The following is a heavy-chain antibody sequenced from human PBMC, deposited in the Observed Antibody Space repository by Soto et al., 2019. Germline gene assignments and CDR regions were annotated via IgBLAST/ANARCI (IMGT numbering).Heavy chain of an antibody. D-gene: IGHD1-1*01. Sequence: QVQLVQSGAELRKPGSSVKVSCKASEGTFSDSTINWVRQAPGQRLEWRGGIIPIFARANYAEKFQGRVTITADESTSTSFTEVSSLRSEDTAVYYCARNGTLTGYSYGMDVWGQGTMVTVSS. CDR1: EGTFSDST. CDR2: IIPIFARA. J-gene: IGHJ6*02. CDR3: ARNGTLTGYSYGMDV. V-gene: IGHV1-69*01.